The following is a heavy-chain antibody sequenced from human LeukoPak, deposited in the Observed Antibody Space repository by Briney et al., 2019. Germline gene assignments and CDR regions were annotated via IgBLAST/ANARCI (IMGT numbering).Heavy chain of an antibody. D-gene: IGHD3-10*01. J-gene: IGHJ5*02. CDR1: GGSISIYY. CDR2: NNYSGST. Sequence: SEPLSLICCVSGGSISIYYWIWLRQPPAKGVEGVGYNNYSGSTNYNPSLKSRVTISVDTSKNQFSLKLSSVTAADTAVYYCARANPLWFGELPDWFDPWGQGTLVTVSS. CDR3: ARANPLWFGELPDWFDP. V-gene: IGHV4-59*01.